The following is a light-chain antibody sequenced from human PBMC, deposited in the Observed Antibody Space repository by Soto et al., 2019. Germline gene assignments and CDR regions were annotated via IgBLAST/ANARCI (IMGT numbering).Light chain of an antibody. J-gene: IGKJ5*01. CDR1: QDISSW. CDR2: AAS. Sequence: DVQMTQSPSSVSASVGDRVTITCRASQDISSWIAWYQQKQGKAPKFLIHAASSLQSGVPSRFSGSGSGTDFTLTTNSLQPEDFATYYCQQAYSFPITFGQGTRLEIK. CDR3: QQAYSFPIT. V-gene: IGKV1-12*01.